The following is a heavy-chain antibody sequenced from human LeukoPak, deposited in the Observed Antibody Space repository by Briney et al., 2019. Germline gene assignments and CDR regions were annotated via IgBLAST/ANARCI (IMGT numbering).Heavy chain of an antibody. D-gene: IGHD3-22*01. CDR3: ATDSSGYYKLFDY. CDR2: ISYDGSNK. J-gene: IGHJ4*02. CDR1: GFTFSSYA. Sequence: HPGRSLRLSCAASGFTFSSYAMHWVRQAPGKGLEWVAVISYDGSNKYYADSVKGRFTISRDNAKNSLYLQMNSLRAEDTAVYYCATDSSGYYKLFDYWGQGTLVTVSS. V-gene: IGHV3-30-3*01.